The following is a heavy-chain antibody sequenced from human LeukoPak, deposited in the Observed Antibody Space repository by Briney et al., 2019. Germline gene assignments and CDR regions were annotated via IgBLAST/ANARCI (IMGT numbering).Heavy chain of an antibody. CDR2: INPNSGGT. J-gene: IGHJ3*02. V-gene: IGHV1-2*02. D-gene: IGHD5-18*01. CDR3: ARVGYSYGRTNRAFDI. Sequence: EASVKVSCKASGGTFSSYAISRVRQAPGQGLEWMGWINPNSGGTNYAQKFQGRVTMTRDTSISTAYMELSRLRSDDTAVYYCARVGYSYGRTNRAFDIWGQGTMVTVSS. CDR1: GGTFSSYA.